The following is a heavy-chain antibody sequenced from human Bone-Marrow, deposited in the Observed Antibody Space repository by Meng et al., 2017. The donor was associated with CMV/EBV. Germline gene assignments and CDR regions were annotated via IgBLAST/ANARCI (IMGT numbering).Heavy chain of an antibody. CDR2: ISYDGNNK. CDR3: ARATVHSGGWGLDY. D-gene: IGHD4-17*01. Sequence: ASGVIFSSYAMHGVRQAPGKGLEWVAVISYDGNNKYYADSVKGRFTISGDNSKSTLYLQMNSLRAEDTAVYYCARATVHSGGWGLDYWGQGALVTVSS. V-gene: IGHV3-30*04. J-gene: IGHJ4*02. CDR1: GVIFSSYA.